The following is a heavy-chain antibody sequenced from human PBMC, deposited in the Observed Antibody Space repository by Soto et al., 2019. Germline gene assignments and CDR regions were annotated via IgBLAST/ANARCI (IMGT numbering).Heavy chain of an antibody. D-gene: IGHD6-25*01. CDR3: ARASTAAYFDY. CDR1: GFTFSSYA. J-gene: IGHJ4*02. CDR2: ISYDGSNK. Sequence: GGSLRLSCAASGFTFSSYAMHWVRQAPGKGLEWVAVISYDGSNKYYADSVKGRFTISRDNSKNTLYLQMNSLRAEDTAVYYCARASTAAYFDYWGQGTLVTVSS. V-gene: IGHV3-30-3*01.